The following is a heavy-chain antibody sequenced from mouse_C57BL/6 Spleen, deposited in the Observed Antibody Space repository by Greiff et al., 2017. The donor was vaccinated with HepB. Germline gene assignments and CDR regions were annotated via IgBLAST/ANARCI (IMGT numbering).Heavy chain of an antibody. CDR2: SRNKANDYTT. J-gene: IGHJ3*01. CDR1: GFTFSDFY. CDR3: ARDARGGSGSFAY. D-gene: IGHD3-2*02. Sequence: EVKLMDSGGGLVQSGRSLRLSCATSGFTFSDFYMEWVRQAPGKGLEWIAASRNKANDYTTEYSASVKGRFIVSRDTSQSILYLQMNALRAEDTAIYYCARDARGGSGSFAYWGQGTLVTVSA. V-gene: IGHV7-1*01.